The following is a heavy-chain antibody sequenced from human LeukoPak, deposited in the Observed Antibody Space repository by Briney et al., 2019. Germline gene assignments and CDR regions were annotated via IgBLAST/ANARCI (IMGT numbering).Heavy chain of an antibody. D-gene: IGHD2-15*01. V-gene: IGHV3-20*04. Sequence: PGGSLRLSCAASGFTFDDYGMSWVRQAPGKGLEWVSGINWNGGSTGYADSVKGRFTIPRDNAKNSLYLQMNSLRAEDTALYYCARDGYCSGGSCLHFDYWGQGTLVTVSS. CDR1: GFTFDDYG. CDR3: ARDGYCSGGSCLHFDY. CDR2: INWNGGST. J-gene: IGHJ4*02.